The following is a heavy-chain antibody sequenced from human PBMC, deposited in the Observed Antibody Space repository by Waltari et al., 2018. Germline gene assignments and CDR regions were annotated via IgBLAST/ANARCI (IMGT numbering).Heavy chain of an antibody. CDR1: GGSLTGYW. Sequence: QVQLQQWGAGLLKPSEPLSLTCAVYGGSLTGYWCSWIRQPPGKGLEWIGEGNHTGYTDYQASLKGRVTISVDTSKSQFSLNLRSVTAADTAVYYCAEHRDPGQSFDSWSQATMVTVSS. CDR3: AEHRDPGQSFDS. J-gene: IGHJ3*02. V-gene: IGHV4-34*02. CDR2: GNHTGYT. D-gene: IGHD2-21*01.